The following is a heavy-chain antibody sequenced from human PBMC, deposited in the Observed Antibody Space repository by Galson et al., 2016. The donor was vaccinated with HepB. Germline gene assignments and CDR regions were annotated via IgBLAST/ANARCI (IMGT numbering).Heavy chain of an antibody. CDR3: TRRTYYYERSGYSPFDY. CDR2: IRSKPNNYAT. D-gene: IGHD3-22*01. Sequence: SLRLSCAASGFTFSGSAIHWVRQASGKGLEWVGRIRSKPNNYATAYAASVKGRFTVSRDDSKNTVYLQMNSLKTEATAVYYCTRRTYYYERSGYSPFDYWGQGTLVTVSS. CDR1: GFTFSGSA. V-gene: IGHV3-73*01. J-gene: IGHJ4*02.